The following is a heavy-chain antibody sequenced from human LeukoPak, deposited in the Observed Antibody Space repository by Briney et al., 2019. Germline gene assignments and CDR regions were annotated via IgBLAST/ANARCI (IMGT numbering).Heavy chain of an antibody. Sequence: GASVKVSCKASGYTFTSYYMHRVRQAPGQGLEWMGIINPSGGSTSYAQRFQGRVTMTRDTSTSTVYMELSSLRSEDTAVYCCGRDLWGSGSYLGYWGQGTLVTVSS. J-gene: IGHJ4*02. CDR2: INPSGGST. CDR1: GYTFTSYY. CDR3: GRDLWGSGSYLGY. D-gene: IGHD1-26*01. V-gene: IGHV1-46*03.